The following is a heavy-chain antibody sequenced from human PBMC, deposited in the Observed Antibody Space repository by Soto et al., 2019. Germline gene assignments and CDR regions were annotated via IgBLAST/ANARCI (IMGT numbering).Heavy chain of an antibody. Sequence: EVQLVESGGGLVKPGGSLRLSCAASGFTFSNAWMNWVRQAPGKGLEWVGRIKSKTDGGTTDYAAPVKGRFTISRDDSKNTLYLQMNSLKTEDTAVYYCTTDPWFGELLCYYYGMDVWGQGTPVTVFS. J-gene: IGHJ6*02. D-gene: IGHD3-10*01. CDR3: TTDPWFGELLCYYYGMDV. CDR2: IKSKTDGGTT. V-gene: IGHV3-15*07. CDR1: GFTFSNAW.